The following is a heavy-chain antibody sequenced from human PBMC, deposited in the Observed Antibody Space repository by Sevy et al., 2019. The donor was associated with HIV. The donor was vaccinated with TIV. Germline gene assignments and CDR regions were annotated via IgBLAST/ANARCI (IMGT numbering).Heavy chain of an antibody. J-gene: IGHJ1*01. CDR1: GFTFDDYA. CDR3: AKGRDGYNTGYFQH. CDR2: ISWNSGSI. Sequence: GGSLRLSCAASGFTFDDYAMHWVRQAPGKGLEWVSGISWNSGSIGYADSVKGRFTISRDNAKNSLYLQMNRLRAEDMALYYCAKGRDGYNTGYFQHWGQGTLVTVSS. V-gene: IGHV3-9*03. D-gene: IGHD5-12*01.